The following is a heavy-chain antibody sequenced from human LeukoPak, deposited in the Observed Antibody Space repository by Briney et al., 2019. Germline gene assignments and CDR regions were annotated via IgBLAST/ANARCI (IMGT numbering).Heavy chain of an antibody. CDR2: ISSSSSYI. V-gene: IGHV3-21*01. D-gene: IGHD4/OR15-4a*01. CDR1: GFTFSSYS. J-gene: IGHJ4*02. Sequence: GGSLRLSCAASGFTFSSYSMNWVRQAPGKGLEWVSPISSSSSYIYYADSVKGRFTISRDNAKNSLYLQMNSLRAEDTAVYYCAKGTKPVMTIPDYWGQGTLVTVSS. CDR3: AKGTKPVMTIPDY.